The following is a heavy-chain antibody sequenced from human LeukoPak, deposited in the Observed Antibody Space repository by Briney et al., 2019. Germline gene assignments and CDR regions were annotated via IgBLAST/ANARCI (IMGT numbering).Heavy chain of an antibody. J-gene: IGHJ6*03. Sequence: GGSLRLSCAASGFSFSSYNMNWVRLTPGKGLEWVSSITSSSTYTFYADSVKGRFTISRDNAKNSLYLQMNSLRAEDTAVYYCVRSSGWYHRGPDYYYYYMDVWGKGTTVTVS. D-gene: IGHD6-19*01. V-gene: IGHV3-21*01. CDR1: GFSFSSYN. CDR3: VRSSGWYHRGPDYYYYYMDV. CDR2: ITSSSTYT.